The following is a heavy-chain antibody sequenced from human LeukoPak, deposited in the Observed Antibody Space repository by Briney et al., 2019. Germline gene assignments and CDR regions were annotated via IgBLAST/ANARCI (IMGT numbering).Heavy chain of an antibody. CDR1: GFTFSNYW. Sequence: GGSLRLSCVASGFTFSNYWMRWVRHPPGKGLVWVSRIYVDGRTTNYAGSVKGRFTISRDNAKNTVYLEMNSLSVEDTATYYCIRDFRSADLWGQGTLVTVTS. CDR2: IYVDGRTT. V-gene: IGHV3-74*01. J-gene: IGHJ5*02. CDR3: IRDFRSADL.